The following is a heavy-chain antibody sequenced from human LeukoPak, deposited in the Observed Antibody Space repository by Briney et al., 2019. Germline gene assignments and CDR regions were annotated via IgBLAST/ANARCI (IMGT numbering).Heavy chain of an antibody. V-gene: IGHV1-69*04. CDR2: IIPILGIA. CDR1: GGTFSSYA. CDR3: ARSRAYYYDSPGLNGNWFDP. Sequence: SVKVSCKASGGTFSSYAISWVRQAPGQGLEWMGRIIPILGIANYAQKFQGRVTITADKSTSTAYMELSSLRSEDTAVYYCARSRAYYYDSPGLNGNWFDPWGQGTLVTVSS. J-gene: IGHJ5*02. D-gene: IGHD3-22*01.